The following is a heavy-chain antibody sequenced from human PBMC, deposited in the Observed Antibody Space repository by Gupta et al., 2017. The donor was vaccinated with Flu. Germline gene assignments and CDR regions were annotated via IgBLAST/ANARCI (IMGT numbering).Heavy chain of an antibody. J-gene: IGHJ4*02. CDR2: IWYDGTKR. CDR3: ARGNSVIMPTTTQPYYFDH. Sequence: HWVRQTPGKGLEWVAVIWYDGTKRYYLDSVKGRFTISRDNSMDTLYLQMDSLRADDTAVYYCARGNSVIMPTTTQPYYFDHWGQGTPVTVSS. V-gene: IGHV3-33*01. D-gene: IGHD2-8*01.